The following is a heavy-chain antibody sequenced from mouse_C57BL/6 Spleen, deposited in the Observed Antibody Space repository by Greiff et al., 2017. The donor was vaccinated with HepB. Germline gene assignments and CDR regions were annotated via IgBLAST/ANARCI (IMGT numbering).Heavy chain of an antibody. Sequence: EVQVVESGEGLVKPGGSLKLSCAASGFTFSSYAMSWVRQTPEKRLEWVAYISSGGDYIYYADTVKGRFTISRDNARNTLYLQMSSLKSEDTAMYYCTRDKGGGFAYWGQGTLVTVSA. CDR1: GFTFSSYA. V-gene: IGHV5-9-1*02. J-gene: IGHJ3*01. CDR3: TRDKGGGFAY. CDR2: ISSGGDYI.